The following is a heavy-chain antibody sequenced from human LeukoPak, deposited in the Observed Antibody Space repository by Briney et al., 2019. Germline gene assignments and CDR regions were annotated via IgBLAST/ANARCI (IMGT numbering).Heavy chain of an antibody. CDR2: IYYSGST. CDR1: GGSFSGYY. D-gene: IGHD2-2*01. Sequence: SETLSLTCAVYGGSFSGYYWSWIRQPPGKGLEWIGYIYYSGSTYYNPSLKSRVTISVDTSKNQFSLKLSSVTAADTAVYYCARDRSGYCSSTSCYPLDYWGQGTLVTVSS. CDR3: ARDRSGYCSSTSCYPLDY. J-gene: IGHJ4*02. V-gene: IGHV4-30-4*08.